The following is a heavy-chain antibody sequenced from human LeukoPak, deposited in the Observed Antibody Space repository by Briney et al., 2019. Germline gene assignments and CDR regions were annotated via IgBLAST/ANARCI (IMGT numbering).Heavy chain of an antibody. V-gene: IGHV4-61*02. CDR1: GGSISSGDYY. CDR3: ARDWGVGIFDY. CDR2: IYTSGST. Sequence: SETLSLTCTVSGGSISSGDYYWSWIRQPPGKGLEWIGRIYTSGSTNYNPSLKSRVTISVDTSKNQFSLKLSSVTAADTAVYYCARDWGVGIFDYWGQGTLVTVSS. J-gene: IGHJ4*02. D-gene: IGHD2-8*01.